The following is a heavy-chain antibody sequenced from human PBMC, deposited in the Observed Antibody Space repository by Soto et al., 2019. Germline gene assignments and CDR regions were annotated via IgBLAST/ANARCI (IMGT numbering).Heavy chain of an antibody. Sequence: SGPTLVNPTQTLTLTCTFSGFSLSTSGVGVGWIRQPPGKALEWLALIYWGDDKRYSPSLKSRLTITKDTSKNQVVLTMTNMDPVDTATYYCAHSGRITIFGVVIHPPLFDRWGRRTLVTVSS. V-gene: IGHV2-5*02. CDR3: AHSGRITIFGVVIHPPLFDR. CDR2: IYWGDDK. D-gene: IGHD3-3*01. CDR1: GFSLSTSGVG. J-gene: IGHJ2*01.